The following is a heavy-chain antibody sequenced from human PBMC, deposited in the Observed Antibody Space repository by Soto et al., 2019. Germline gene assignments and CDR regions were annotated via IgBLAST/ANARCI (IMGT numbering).Heavy chain of an antibody. J-gene: IGHJ4*02. CDR1: GYTFTSYG. Sequence: QVQLVQSGAEVKKPGASVKVSCKASGYTFTSYGISWVRQAPGQGLEWMGWISAYNGNSNHAQNLQGRVTVTTDTSTSTAYMELRSLRSDETAVYYCAREAAAGTLDYWGQGTLVTVSS. CDR2: ISAYNGNS. V-gene: IGHV1-18*01. D-gene: IGHD6-13*01. CDR3: AREAAAGTLDY.